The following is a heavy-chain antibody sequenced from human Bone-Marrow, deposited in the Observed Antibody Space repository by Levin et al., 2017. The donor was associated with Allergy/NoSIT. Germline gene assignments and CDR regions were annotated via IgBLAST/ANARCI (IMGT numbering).Heavy chain of an antibody. D-gene: IGHD1-1*01. J-gene: IGHJ4*02. CDR2: VSYDGKNQ. Sequence: GESLKISCVGSGFSFSDHGIHWVRQAPGKGLERVSVVSYDGKNQFYAHSVKGRFTMSRDNSKNTVYLHLSSLRAEDTALYYCARAGGSHRHDFDSWGQGVLVTVS. CDR3: ARAGGSHRHDFDS. V-gene: IGHV3-30*03. CDR1: GFSFSDHG.